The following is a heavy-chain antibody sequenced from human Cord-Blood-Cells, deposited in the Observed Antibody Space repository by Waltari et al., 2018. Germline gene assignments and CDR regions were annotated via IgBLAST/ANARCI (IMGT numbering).Heavy chain of an antibody. D-gene: IGHD6-19*01. Sequence: EVQLVESGGGLVQPGGSLRLSSAASGFTFSSYWMPWVRQAPGKGLVWVSRINSDGSSTSYADSVKGRFTISRDNAKNTLYLQMNSLRAEDTAVYYCARDMSSGYYYGMDVWGQGTTVTVSS. V-gene: IGHV3-74*01. CDR1: GFTFSSYW. CDR3: ARDMSSGYYYGMDV. J-gene: IGHJ6*02. CDR2: INSDGSST.